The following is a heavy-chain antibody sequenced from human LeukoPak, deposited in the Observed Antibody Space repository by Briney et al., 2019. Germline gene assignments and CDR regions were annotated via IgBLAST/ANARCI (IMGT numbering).Heavy chain of an antibody. Sequence: GGSLILSCAASGFTFSDYAMHWVRQAPGKGLEWVAVISYDGSNKYDADSVRGRFTISRDNSENTLYLQMNSLRAEDTAVYYCARDPDNTGSTYYFDYWGQGTLVTVSS. D-gene: IGHD3-22*01. CDR3: ARDPDNTGSTYYFDY. J-gene: IGHJ4*02. CDR2: ISYDGSNK. CDR1: GFTFSDYA. V-gene: IGHV3-30-3*01.